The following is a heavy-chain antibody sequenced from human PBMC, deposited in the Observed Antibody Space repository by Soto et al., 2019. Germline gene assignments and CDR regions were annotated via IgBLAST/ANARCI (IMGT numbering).Heavy chain of an antibody. V-gene: IGHV3-23*01. CDR1: GFTFSSSA. D-gene: IGHD3-10*01. Sequence: EVQLLECGGGLVQPGGSLRLSCAASGFTFSSSAMSWVRQAPGKGLERVSGISGSGDYTYYADSVKGRFTISRDNSKNTLYLQMNSLRAEDTAVYYCARRYDGSGSLYYFDYWGQGTLVTVSS. CDR3: ARRYDGSGSLYYFDY. CDR2: ISGSGDYT. J-gene: IGHJ4*02.